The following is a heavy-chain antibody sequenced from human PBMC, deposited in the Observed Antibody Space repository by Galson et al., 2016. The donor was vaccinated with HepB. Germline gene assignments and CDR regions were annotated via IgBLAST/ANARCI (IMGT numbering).Heavy chain of an antibody. CDR1: GYTFTNYD. V-gene: IGHV1-8*01. D-gene: IGHD3-22*01. CDR3: AMRYYWDRSEVWPGDAFDI. J-gene: IGHJ3*02. CDR2: MNPHSGKT. Sequence: SVKVSCKASGYTFTNYDINWVRRATGQGLEWMGWMNPHSGKTGYAQKFQGRVTMTRNTSESTAYMELSSLRSEDTAVYYCAMRYYWDRSEVWPGDAFDIWGQGTMVTVSS.